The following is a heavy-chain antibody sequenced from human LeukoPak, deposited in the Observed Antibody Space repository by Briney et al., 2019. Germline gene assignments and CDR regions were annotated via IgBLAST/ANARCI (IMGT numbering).Heavy chain of an antibody. CDR3: ARDNKIRVVVPGAMSSLSNYFYYYAMDV. Sequence: SVNVSCKASGGTFSSYAISWVRQAPGQGLEWMGGIIPIFGTANYAQKFQGRVTITADESTSTAYMELSSLRSEDTAVYYCARDNKIRVVVPGAMSSLSNYFYYYAMDVWGQGTTVTVSS. CDR2: IIPIFGTA. V-gene: IGHV1-69*13. CDR1: GGTFSSYA. D-gene: IGHD2-2*01. J-gene: IGHJ6*02.